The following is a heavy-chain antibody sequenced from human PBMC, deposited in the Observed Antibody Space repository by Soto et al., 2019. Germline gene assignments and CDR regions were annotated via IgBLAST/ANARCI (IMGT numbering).Heavy chain of an antibody. J-gene: IGHJ3*02. CDR1: GGSISSVGYY. CDR2: IYYSGST. CDR3: ARLTYYDILTGYYAFDI. D-gene: IGHD3-9*01. Sequence: SETLSLTCTVSGGSISSVGYYWSWIRQHPGKGLEWIGYIYYSGSTYYNPSLKSRVTISVDTSKNQFSLKLSSVTAADTAVYYCARLTYYDILTGYYAFDIWGQGTMVTVSS. V-gene: IGHV4-31*03.